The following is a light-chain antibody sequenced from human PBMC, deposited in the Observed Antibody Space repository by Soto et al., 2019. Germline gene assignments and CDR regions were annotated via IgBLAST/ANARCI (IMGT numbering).Light chain of an antibody. CDR1: QDVSHY. J-gene: IGKJ4*01. CDR2: AAS. V-gene: IGKV1-27*01. Sequence: DIPMTQSPSSLSTFVGDRVTITCRASQDVSHYLAWYQQKPGKAPKLLLFAASTLQSGVPSRFSASGSGTDFALTISSLQPEDVAPYYCQTYNSAPLTFCWGTKGEIK. CDR3: QTYNSAPLT.